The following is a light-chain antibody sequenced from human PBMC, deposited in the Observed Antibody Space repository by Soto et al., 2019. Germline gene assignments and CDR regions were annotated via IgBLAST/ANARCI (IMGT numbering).Light chain of an antibody. V-gene: IGKV3-20*01. J-gene: IGKJ2*01. CDR3: QQYDTSPPTYS. Sequence: EVVLTQSPGTLSLSPGERVTLSCRTSQSVRSTFLAWYQQKPGQAPRPLIYSASTRATGIPDRFSGSGSGTYFTLTISSLEPEAFAVYYCQQYDTSPPTYSFGQGTKLEIK. CDR1: QSVRSTF. CDR2: SAS.